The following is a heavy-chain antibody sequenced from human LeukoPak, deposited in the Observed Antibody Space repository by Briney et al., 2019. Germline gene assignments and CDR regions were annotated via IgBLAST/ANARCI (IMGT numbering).Heavy chain of an antibody. D-gene: IGHD2-15*01. Sequence: PSETLSLTCAVSGYSISSGYYWGWIRQPPGKGLEWIGSIYHSGSTYYNPSPKSRVTISVDTSKNQCSLKLSSVTAADTAVYYCARHPIVVVVAATSGAFDIWGQGTMVTVSS. CDR3: ARHPIVVVVAATSGAFDI. CDR2: IYHSGST. V-gene: IGHV4-38-2*01. J-gene: IGHJ3*02. CDR1: GYSISSGYY.